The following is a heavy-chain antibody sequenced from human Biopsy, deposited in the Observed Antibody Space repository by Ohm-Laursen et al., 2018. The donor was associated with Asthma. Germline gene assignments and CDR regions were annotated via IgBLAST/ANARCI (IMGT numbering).Heavy chain of an antibody. V-gene: IGHV4-59*01. CDR2: VYWTGST. CDR1: GGSISSFY. CDR3: VRAVRNEQWLAPFDY. D-gene: IGHD6-19*01. Sequence: SQTLSLTCSVYGGSISSFYWSWIRLSPEKGLEWMGYVYWTGSTNYNPSLKSRITMSVDTSKNRMFLELTSVTTADTAIYYCVRAVRNEQWLAPFDYWGQGKPVTVSS. J-gene: IGHJ4*02.